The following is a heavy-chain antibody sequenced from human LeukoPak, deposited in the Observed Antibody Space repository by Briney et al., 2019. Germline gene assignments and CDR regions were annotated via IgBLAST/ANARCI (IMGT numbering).Heavy chain of an antibody. J-gene: IGHJ4*02. CDR2: ISTYNGNT. Sequence: GASVKVSCKASGYSFTSYGLSWLRQAPGRGLEYMGWISTYNGNTNYAQKLQGRVSMTTDTSTTTAYMELRSLRSDDTAVYYCARDHPPTYSWGQGTLVTVSS. V-gene: IGHV1-18*01. CDR1: GYSFTSYG. CDR3: ARDHPPTYS. D-gene: IGHD1-26*01.